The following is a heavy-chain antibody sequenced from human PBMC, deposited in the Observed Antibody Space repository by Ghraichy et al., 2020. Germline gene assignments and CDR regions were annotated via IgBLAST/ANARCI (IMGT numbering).Heavy chain of an antibody. D-gene: IGHD2-21*01. CDR3: AREQLAYCGGDCYSTYMDV. J-gene: IGHJ6*03. CDR1: GGSISSGSYY. V-gene: IGHV4-61*02. CDR2: IYTSGST. Sequence: SETLSLTSTVSGGSISSGSYYWIWIRQPAGKGLEWIGRIYTSGSTNYNPSLKSRVTMSVDTSKNQFSLKLSSVTAADTAVYYCAREQLAYCGGDCYSTYMDVWGKGTTVTVSS.